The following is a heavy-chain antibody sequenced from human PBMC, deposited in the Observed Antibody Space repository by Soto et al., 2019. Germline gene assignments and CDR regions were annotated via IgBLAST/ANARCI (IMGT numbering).Heavy chain of an antibody. CDR1: GFTFSNNG. CDR3: AREFSNGVDV. Sequence: GGSLRLSCAASGFTFSNNGMHWVRQAPGKGLERVAVIWYDGSNKYYADSVKGRFTISRDNSKNTLYLQMNSLRAEDTSVYYCAREFSNGVDVWGQGTTVTVSS. V-gene: IGHV3-33*01. J-gene: IGHJ6*02. CDR2: IWYDGSNK.